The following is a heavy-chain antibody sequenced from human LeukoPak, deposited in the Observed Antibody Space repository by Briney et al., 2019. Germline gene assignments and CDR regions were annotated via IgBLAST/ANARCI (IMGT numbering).Heavy chain of an antibody. CDR1: GFTFSSYS. J-gene: IGHJ4*02. CDR2: ISSSSSTI. Sequence: PGGSLRLSCAASGFTFSSYSMNWVRQAPGKGLEWVSYISSSSSTIYYADSVKGRFTISRDNAKNSLYLQMNSLRAEDTAVYYCAREVYMDGSGSYYNHPFDYWGQGTLVTVSS. V-gene: IGHV3-48*04. D-gene: IGHD3-10*01. CDR3: AREVYMDGSGSYYNHPFDY.